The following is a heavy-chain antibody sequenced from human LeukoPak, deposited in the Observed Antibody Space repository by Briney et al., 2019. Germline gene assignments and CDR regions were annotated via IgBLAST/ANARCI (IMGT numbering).Heavy chain of an antibody. V-gene: IGHV4-4*07. D-gene: IGHD1-14*01. Sequence: SETLSLTCTVSGGSISSYYWSWIRQPAGKGLEWIGRVYYSGSTYYNPSLKSRVTISVDTSKNQFSLKLSSVTAADTAVYYCARGRQVLDAFDIWGQGTMVTVSS. J-gene: IGHJ3*02. CDR2: VYYSGST. CDR1: GGSISSYY. CDR3: ARGRQVLDAFDI.